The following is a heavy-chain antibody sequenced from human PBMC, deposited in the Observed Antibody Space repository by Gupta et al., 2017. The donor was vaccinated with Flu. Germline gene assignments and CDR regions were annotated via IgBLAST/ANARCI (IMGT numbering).Heavy chain of an antibody. Sequence: QVQLQESGPGVVKPSQTLSLTCSASADPINTGTYSWAWIRQPAGKGLEWIVLIYTSGITNFISSLKIRVTISFDTSKNEFSLNLSSVAAADTAVYYCAREVATIAPDYFFDSWGQGTLVTVSS. D-gene: IGHD5-12*01. CDR1: ADPINTGTYS. CDR2: IYTSGIT. V-gene: IGHV4-61*02. J-gene: IGHJ4*02. CDR3: AREVATIAPDYFFDS.